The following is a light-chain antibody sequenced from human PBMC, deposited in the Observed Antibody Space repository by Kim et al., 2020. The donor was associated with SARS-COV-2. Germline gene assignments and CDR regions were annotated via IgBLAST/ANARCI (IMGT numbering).Light chain of an antibody. CDR1: SSDVGGYNY. Sequence: LTQPPSASGSPGQSVTISCTGTSSDVGGYNYVSWYQQHPGKAPKLMIYEVSKRPSGVPDRFSGSKSGNTASLTVSGLQAEDEADYYCSSYAGSNTPYVFGTGTKVTVL. V-gene: IGLV2-8*01. J-gene: IGLJ1*01. CDR2: EVS. CDR3: SSYAGSNTPYV.